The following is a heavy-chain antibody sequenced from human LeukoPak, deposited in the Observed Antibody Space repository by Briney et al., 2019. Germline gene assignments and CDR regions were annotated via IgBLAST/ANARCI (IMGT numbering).Heavy chain of an antibody. CDR2: INPNSGGT. CDR3: ARELGAAAGGGFDY. D-gene: IGHD6-13*01. V-gene: IGHV1-2*02. J-gene: IGHJ4*02. Sequence: ASVKVSCEASGYTFTGYYMHWVRQAPGQGLEWMGWINPNSGGTNYAQKFQGRVTMTRDTSISTAYMELSRLRSDDTAVYYCARELGAAAGGGFDYWGQGTLVTVSS. CDR1: GYTFTGYY.